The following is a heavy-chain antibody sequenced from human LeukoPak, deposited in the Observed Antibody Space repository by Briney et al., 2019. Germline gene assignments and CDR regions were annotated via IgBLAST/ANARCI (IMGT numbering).Heavy chain of an antibody. J-gene: IGHJ4*02. CDR3: ARLHVVVTAPDTPYYFDY. V-gene: IGHV5-51*01. D-gene: IGHD2-21*02. CDR2: IYPGDSDT. Sequence: PGESLKISCKGSGYSFTSYWIGWVRQMPGKGLEWMGIIYPGDSDTRYSPSFQGQVTISADKSISTAYLQWSSLKASDTAMYYCARLHVVVTAPDTPYYFDYWGQGTLVTVSS. CDR1: GYSFTSYW.